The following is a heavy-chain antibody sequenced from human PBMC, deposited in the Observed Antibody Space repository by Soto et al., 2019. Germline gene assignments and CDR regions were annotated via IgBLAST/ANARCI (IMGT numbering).Heavy chain of an antibody. CDR2: IYYSGST. J-gene: IGHJ6*02. Sequence: QLQLQESGPGLVKPSETLSLTCSVSGGTITRGDHFWSWVRQSPGKGLEWLGYIYYSGSTYYNPSLKGRVMMTIDTSKHQFSQNLSSVTAADTAVFYCGRGQTAIDVWGQGTTVTVSS. D-gene: IGHD5-18*01. CDR1: GGTITRGDHF. V-gene: IGHV4-30-4*01. CDR3: GRGQTAIDV.